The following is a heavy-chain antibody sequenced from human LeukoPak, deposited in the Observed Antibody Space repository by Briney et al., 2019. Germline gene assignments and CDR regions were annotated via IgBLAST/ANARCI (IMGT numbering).Heavy chain of an antibody. J-gene: IGHJ4*02. V-gene: IGHV1-18*01. CDR2: ISAYNGST. CDR3: ARGDSSGYYGLY. CDR1: GYTFTSYG. Sequence: ASVKVSCKASGYTFTSYGISWVRQAPGQGLEWMGWISAYNGSTNYAQKFQGRVTITTDESTSTAYMELSSLRSEDTAVYYCARGDSSGYYGLYWGQGTLVTVSS. D-gene: IGHD3-22*01.